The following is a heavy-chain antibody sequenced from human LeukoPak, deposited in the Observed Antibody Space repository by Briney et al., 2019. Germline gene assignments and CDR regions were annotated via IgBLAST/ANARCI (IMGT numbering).Heavy chain of an antibody. CDR2: MNPNSGNT. Sequence: ASVKVSCKASGYTFTSYDINWVRQATGQGLEWMGWMNPNSGNTGYAQEFQGRVTMTRNTSISTAYMELSSLRSEDTAVYYCARVHDYGDYDPLNWFDPWGQGTLVTVSS. CDR1: GYTFTSYD. D-gene: IGHD4-17*01. J-gene: IGHJ5*02. V-gene: IGHV1-8*01. CDR3: ARVHDYGDYDPLNWFDP.